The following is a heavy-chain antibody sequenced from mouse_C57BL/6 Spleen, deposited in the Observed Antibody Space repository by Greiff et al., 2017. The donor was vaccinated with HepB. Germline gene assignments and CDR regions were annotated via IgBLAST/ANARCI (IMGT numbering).Heavy chain of an antibody. D-gene: IGHD1-1*01. J-gene: IGHJ4*01. CDR2: IYPGDGDT. Sequence: VQLQQSGPELVKPGASVKISCKASGYAFSSSWMNWVKQRPGKGLEWIGRIYPGDGDTNYNGKFKGKATLTADKSSSTAYMQLSSLTSEDSAVYFCARWGGSSYYYAMDYWGQGTSVTVSS. V-gene: IGHV1-82*01. CDR1: GYAFSSSW. CDR3: ARWGGSSYYYAMDY.